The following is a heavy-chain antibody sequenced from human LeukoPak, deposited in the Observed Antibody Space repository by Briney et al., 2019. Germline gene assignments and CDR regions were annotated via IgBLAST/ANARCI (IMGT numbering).Heavy chain of an antibody. Sequence: PGGSLRLSCAASGFTFSSYSMNWVRQAPGKGLEWVANIKEDGNRIYYVDSVKGRFTISRDNAKNSLYLQMNSLRAEDTAVYYCARDSGDYGDYPYYFDYWGQGTLVTVSS. J-gene: IGHJ4*02. CDR1: GFTFSSYS. D-gene: IGHD4-17*01. V-gene: IGHV3-7*01. CDR2: IKEDGNRI. CDR3: ARDSGDYGDYPYYFDY.